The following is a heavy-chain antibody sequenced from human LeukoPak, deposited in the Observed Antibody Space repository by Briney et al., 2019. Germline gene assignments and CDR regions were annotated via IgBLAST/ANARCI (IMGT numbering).Heavy chain of an antibody. D-gene: IGHD1-26*01. V-gene: IGHV3-30-3*01. CDR1: GFTFSSYA. CDR2: ISYDGSNK. J-gene: IGHJ5*02. Sequence: PGGSLRLSCAASGFTFSSYAMHWVRQAPGKGLEWVAVISYDGSNKYYADSVKGRFTISRDNAKNSLYLQMNSLRAEDTAVYYCARAQPPYSGSYNWFDPWGQGTLVTVSS. CDR3: ARAQPPYSGSYNWFDP.